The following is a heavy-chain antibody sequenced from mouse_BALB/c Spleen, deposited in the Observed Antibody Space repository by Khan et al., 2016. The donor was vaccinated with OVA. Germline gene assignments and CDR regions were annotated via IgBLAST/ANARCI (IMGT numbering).Heavy chain of an antibody. Sequence: EVQLVETGGDSVKSGGSLKLSCAASGFTFSPYSMSWVRQTPDKRLEWVATISSDGDYTYYKDSVKGRFNISRDNAKNNLYLQMSSLRSEDPAIYYCATHLAGSFSYGGQGTLVTVSA. D-gene: IGHD1-1*01. CDR1: GFTFSPYS. CDR2: ISSDGDYT. J-gene: IGHJ3*01. V-gene: IGHV5-6*01. CDR3: ATHLAGSFSY.